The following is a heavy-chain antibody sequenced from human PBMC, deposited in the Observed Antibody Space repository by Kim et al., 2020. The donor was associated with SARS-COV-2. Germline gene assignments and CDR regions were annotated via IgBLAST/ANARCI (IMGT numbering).Heavy chain of an antibody. J-gene: IGHJ4*02. CDR3: AKGSCDYYDSSGYYFDY. Sequence: AQCRFTTSRANAKNTLYLQMNSLRAEDTAVYYCAKGSCDYYDSSGYYFDYWGQGTLVTVSS. V-gene: IGHV3-23*01. D-gene: IGHD3-22*01.